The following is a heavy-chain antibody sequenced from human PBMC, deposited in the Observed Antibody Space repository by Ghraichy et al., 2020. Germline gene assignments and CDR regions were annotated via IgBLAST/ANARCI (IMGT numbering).Heavy chain of an antibody. J-gene: IGHJ4*02. D-gene: IGHD6-6*01. Sequence: SETLSLTYTVSGGSVSSGSYYWSWIRQPPGKGLEWIGYIYYSGSTNYNPSLKSRVTISVDTSKNQFSLKLSSVTAADTAVYYCARVRVGQLPVFDYWGQGTLVTVSS. CDR1: GGSVSSGSYY. CDR2: IYYSGST. CDR3: ARVRVGQLPVFDY. V-gene: IGHV4-61*01.